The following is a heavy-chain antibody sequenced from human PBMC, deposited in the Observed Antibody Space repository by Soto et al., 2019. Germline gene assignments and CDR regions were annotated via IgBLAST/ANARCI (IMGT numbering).Heavy chain of an antibody. CDR3: AREGDYDFWSGPGWFDP. J-gene: IGHJ5*02. CDR2: ISSSGSTI. V-gene: IGHV3-11*01. D-gene: IGHD3-3*01. CDR1: GFTFSDYY. Sequence: PGGSLRLSCAASGFTFSDYYMSWIRQAPGKGLEWVSYISSSGSTIYYAGFVKGRFTISRDNAKNSLYLQMNSLRAEDTAVYYCAREGDYDFWSGPGWFDPWGQGTLVTVSS.